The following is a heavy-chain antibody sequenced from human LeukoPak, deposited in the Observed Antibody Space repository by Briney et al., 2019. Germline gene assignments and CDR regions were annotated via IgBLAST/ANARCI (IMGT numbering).Heavy chain of an antibody. CDR3: ARPGGGSYCSGGSCYDY. Sequence: GGSLRLSCAASGFTFSRYWMHWVRQAPGKGLVWVSRINSDGSSTSYADSVKDRFTISRDNAKNTLYLQMNSLRAEDTAVYCCARPGGGSYCSGGSCYDYWGQGALVTVSS. CDR2: INSDGSST. D-gene: IGHD2-15*01. CDR1: GFTFSRYW. V-gene: IGHV3-74*01. J-gene: IGHJ4*02.